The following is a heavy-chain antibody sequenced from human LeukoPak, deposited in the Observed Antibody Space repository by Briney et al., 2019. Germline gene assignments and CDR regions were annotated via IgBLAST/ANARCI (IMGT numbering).Heavy chain of an antibody. CDR2: IKSKTDGGTT. Sequence: GRSLRLSCAASGFTFSSYAMHWVRQAPGKGLEWVGRIKSKTDGGTTDYAAPVKGRFTISRDDSKNTLYLQMNSLKTEDTAVYYCTTLPLLWFGENGDDYWGQGTLVTVSS. D-gene: IGHD3-10*01. V-gene: IGHV3-15*01. CDR1: GFTFSSYA. J-gene: IGHJ4*02. CDR3: TTLPLLWFGENGDDY.